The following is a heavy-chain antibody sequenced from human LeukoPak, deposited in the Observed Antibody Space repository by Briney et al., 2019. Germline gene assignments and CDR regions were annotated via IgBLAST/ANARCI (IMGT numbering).Heavy chain of an antibody. CDR3: ARGNIATRRGENWFDP. Sequence: ASVKVSCKASGYTFTGDFIHWVRQAPGQGLERMGWINSDSGGTNYARKFQGRVTMTRDTSISTAYMELSSLRSDDAAVFYCARGNIATRRGENWFDPWGQGTLVTVSS. D-gene: IGHD6-6*01. CDR1: GYTFTGDF. J-gene: IGHJ5*02. V-gene: IGHV1-2*02. CDR2: INSDSGGT.